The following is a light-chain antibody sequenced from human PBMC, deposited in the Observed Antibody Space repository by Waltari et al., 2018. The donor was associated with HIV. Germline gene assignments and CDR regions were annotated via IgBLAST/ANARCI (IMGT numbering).Light chain of an antibody. Sequence: QSVPPQPPSAPGLPGQPVTIAWSGSSTNTGTNSSYWYQHLPGTAPKLLIYSNNVRPSGVPDRFSGFKSGTSASLAINGLQSQDEADYYCTTRDDSLNVLVFGGGTEVTVL. CDR2: SNN. J-gene: IGLJ3*02. CDR1: STNTGTNS. CDR3: TTRDDSLNVLV. V-gene: IGLV1-44*01.